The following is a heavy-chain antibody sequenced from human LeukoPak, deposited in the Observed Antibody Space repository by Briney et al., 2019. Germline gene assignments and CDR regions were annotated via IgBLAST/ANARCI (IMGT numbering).Heavy chain of an antibody. CDR1: GFARGDYA. CDR3: TRAHQDIATGKYTLDY. D-gene: IGHD3-9*01. CDR2: IRSKDYGGTG. J-gene: IGHJ4*02. Sequence: GGSLRLSCTGSGFARGDYAMNWVRPAPGKGLEWVGFIRSKDYGGTGEYAASVKGRFTMSRDDSKSIAYLQMSSLKTEDTAMYYCTRAHQDIATGKYTLDYWGQGTLVTVSS. V-gene: IGHV3-49*04.